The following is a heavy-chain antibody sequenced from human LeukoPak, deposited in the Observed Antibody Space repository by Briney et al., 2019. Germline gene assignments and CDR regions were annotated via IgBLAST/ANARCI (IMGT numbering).Heavy chain of an antibody. CDR1: GFSLDDFG. V-gene: IGHV3-9*01. J-gene: IGHJ6*03. CDR3: ARGHNSSSSGFYYYYMDV. CDR2: ISWNSGNT. Sequence: PGRSLRLSCEVSGFSLDDFGMNWVRQAPGRALEWVSGISWNSGNTAYGDSVKGRFTISRDNAKNSLYLQMNSLRAEDAAVYYCARGHNSSSSGFYYYYMDVWGRGTTVTVSS. D-gene: IGHD6-6*01.